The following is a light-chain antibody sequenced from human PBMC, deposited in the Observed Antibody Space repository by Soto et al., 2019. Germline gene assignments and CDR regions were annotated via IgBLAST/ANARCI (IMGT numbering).Light chain of an antibody. CDR1: QGIAPY. CDR2: ATS. V-gene: IGKV1-27*01. CDR3: QKYNSAPLT. J-gene: IGKJ4*01. Sequence: DVQMTQSPSSLSAFVGDRVTITCRASQGIAPYLAWVQQKPWKVPKLLIYATSTLQSGVPSRFSGSGSGTDFTLTISSLQPEDVATYYCQKYNSAPLTFGGGTKVDIK.